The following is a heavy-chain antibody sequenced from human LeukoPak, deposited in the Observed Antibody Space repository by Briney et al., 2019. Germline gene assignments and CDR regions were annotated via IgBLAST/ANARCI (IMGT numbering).Heavy chain of an antibody. D-gene: IGHD4-17*01. J-gene: IGHJ6*03. V-gene: IGHV1-8*01. CDR3: ARDRIVNDYGDSPYYYYYYMDV. Sequence: GASVKVSCKASGYTFTSYDINWVRQATGQGLEWMGWMNPNSGNTGYAQKFQGRVTMTRDMSTSTVYMELSSLRSEDTAVYYCARDRIVNDYGDSPYYYYYYMDVWGKGTTVTVSS. CDR1: GYTFTSYD. CDR2: MNPNSGNT.